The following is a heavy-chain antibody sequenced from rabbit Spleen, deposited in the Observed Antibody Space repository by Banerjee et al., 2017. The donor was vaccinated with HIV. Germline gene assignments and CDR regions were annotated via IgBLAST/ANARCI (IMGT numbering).Heavy chain of an antibody. D-gene: IGHD1-1*01. Sequence: QSLEESGGDRVKPGASLTLTCTASGVSFSSSSYMCWVRQAPGKGLEWMACVDTDISGVTYFETWAKGRFTCSKTTSTTVALQKTRLTAAATAAYFCARNNSSSVSSYGMDLWGPGTLVTVS. CDR3: ARNNSSSVSSYGMDL. J-gene: IGHJ6*01. CDR1: GVSFSSSSY. V-gene: IGHV1S40*01. CDR2: VDTDISGVT.